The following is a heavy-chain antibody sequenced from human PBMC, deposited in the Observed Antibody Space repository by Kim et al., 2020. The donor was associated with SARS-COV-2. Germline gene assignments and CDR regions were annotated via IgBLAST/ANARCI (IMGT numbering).Heavy chain of an antibody. V-gene: IGHV4-39*01. CDR3: ARQHGKYSSSSQWFDP. D-gene: IGHD6-6*01. CDR1: GGSISSSSYY. CDR2: IYYSGST. J-gene: IGHJ5*02. Sequence: SETLSLTCTVSGGSISSSSYYWGWIRQPPGKGLEWIGSIYYSGSTYYNPSLKSRVTISVDTSKNQFSLKLSSVTAADTAVYYCARQHGKYSSSSQWFDPWGQGTLVTVSS.